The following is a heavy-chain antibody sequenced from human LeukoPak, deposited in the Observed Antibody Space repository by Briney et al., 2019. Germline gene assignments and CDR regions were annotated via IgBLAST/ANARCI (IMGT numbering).Heavy chain of an antibody. V-gene: IGHV4-59*08. CDR3: ARRSGEYYYYYYGMDV. CDR1: GGSISSYY. Sequence: SETLSLTCTVSGGSISSYYWSWIRQPPGKGLEWIGYIYYSGSTNYNPSLKSRVTISVDTSKNQFSLKLSSVTAADTAVYYCARRSGEYYYYYYGMDVWGQGTTVTVSS. J-gene: IGHJ6*02. D-gene: IGHD3-3*01. CDR2: IYYSGST.